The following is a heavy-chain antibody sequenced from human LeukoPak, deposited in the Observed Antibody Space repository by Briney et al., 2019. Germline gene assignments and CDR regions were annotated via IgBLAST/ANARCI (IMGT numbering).Heavy chain of an antibody. V-gene: IGHV1-69*13. CDR3: ARGTARFLEWLPTD. D-gene: IGHD3-3*01. CDR1: GGTFSSYA. CDR2: IIPIFGTA. J-gene: IGHJ4*02. Sequence: SVKVSCKASGGTFSSYAISWVRQAPGQGLEWMGGIIPIFGTANYAQKFQGRVTITADESTSTAFMELSSLRSEDTAVYYCARGTARFLEWLPTDWGQGTLVTVSS.